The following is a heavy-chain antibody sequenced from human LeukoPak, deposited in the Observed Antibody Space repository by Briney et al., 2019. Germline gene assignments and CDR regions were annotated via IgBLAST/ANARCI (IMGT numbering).Heavy chain of an antibody. CDR2: INSDGSST. V-gene: IGHV3-74*01. J-gene: IGHJ5*02. Sequence: GGSLRLSCAASGFTFSSYWMHWVRHAPGKGLVWVSRINSDGSSTSYADSVKGRFTISRDNAKNTLYLQMNSLRAEDTAVYYCAKGFLLPNWFDPWGQGTLSPSPQ. D-gene: IGHD2-15*01. CDR3: AKGFLLPNWFDP. CDR1: GFTFSSYW.